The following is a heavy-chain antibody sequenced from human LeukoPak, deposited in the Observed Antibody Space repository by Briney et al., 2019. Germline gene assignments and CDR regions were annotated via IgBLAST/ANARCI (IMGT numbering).Heavy chain of an antibody. D-gene: IGHD1-26*01. CDR3: TRDSGTYNWLDP. CDR2: IDKKDNFYAT. CDR1: GFTFSGSA. J-gene: IGHJ5*02. V-gene: IGHV3-73*01. Sequence: GGSVRLSCAASGFTFSGSAIHWVRQSSGKGLEWVGHIDKKDNFYATTSAASVTGRFTISRDDSKNTAYLQMNSLKTEDTALYYCTRDSGTYNWLDPWGQGTLVTVFS.